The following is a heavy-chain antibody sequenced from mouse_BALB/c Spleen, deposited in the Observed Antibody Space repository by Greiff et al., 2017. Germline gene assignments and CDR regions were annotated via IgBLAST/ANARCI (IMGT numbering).Heavy chain of an antibody. J-gene: IGHJ2*01. CDR2: ISSGGGST. CDR1: GFAFSSYD. CDR3: ARHPYDYGSSYFDD. Sequence: EVKLMESGGGLVKPGGSLKLSCAASGFAFSSYDMSWVRQTPEKRLEWVAYISSGGGSTYYPDTVKGRFTIARDNAKNTLYLQMSSLKSEDTAMYYCARHPYDYGSSYFDDWGQGTTLTVSS. V-gene: IGHV5-12-1*01. D-gene: IGHD1-1*01.